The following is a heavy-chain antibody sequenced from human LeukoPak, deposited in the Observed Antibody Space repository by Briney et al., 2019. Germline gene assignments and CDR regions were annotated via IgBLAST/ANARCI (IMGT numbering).Heavy chain of an antibody. CDR3: ARSVCYYDSSGPNY. CDR1: GYTFTGYY. Sequence: ASVKVSCKASGYTFTGYYMHWVRQAPGQGLEWMGRINPNSGGTNYAQKFQGRVTMTRDTSISTAYMELSRLRSDDTAVYYCARSVCYYDSSGPNYWGPGTLVTVSS. D-gene: IGHD3-22*01. J-gene: IGHJ4*02. V-gene: IGHV1-2*06. CDR2: INPNSGGT.